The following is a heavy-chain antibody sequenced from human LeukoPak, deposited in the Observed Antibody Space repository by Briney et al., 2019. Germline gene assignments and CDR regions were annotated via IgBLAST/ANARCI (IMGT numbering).Heavy chain of an antibody. J-gene: IGHJ4*02. V-gene: IGHV1-2*02. CDR1: GYTFTGYY. Sequence: GASVKVSCKASGYTFTGYYMHWVRQAPGQGLEWMGWINPNSGGTNYAQKFQGRVTMTRDTSISTAYMELSRLRSDDTAVYYCARDLRVSPGTPAGYWGQGALVTVSS. D-gene: IGHD6-6*01. CDR2: INPNSGGT. CDR3: ARDLRVSPGTPAGY.